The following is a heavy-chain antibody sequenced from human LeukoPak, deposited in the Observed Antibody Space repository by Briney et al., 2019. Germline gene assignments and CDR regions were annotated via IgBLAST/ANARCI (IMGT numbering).Heavy chain of an antibody. CDR3: ARERYDYVWGNYREFNYFDY. CDR2: ISSSGSTI. CDR1: GFTFSSYE. D-gene: IGHD3-16*02. J-gene: IGHJ4*02. Sequence: GGSVRLSCAASGFTFSSYEMNWVRQAPGKGLEWVSYISSSGSTIYYADSVKGRFTISRDNAKKSLYLQMNSLRAEDTAVYYCARERYDYVWGNYREFNYFDYWGQGILVTVSS. V-gene: IGHV3-48*03.